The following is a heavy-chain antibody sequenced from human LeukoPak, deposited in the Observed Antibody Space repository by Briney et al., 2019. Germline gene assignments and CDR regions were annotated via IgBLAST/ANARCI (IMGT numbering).Heavy chain of an antibody. D-gene: IGHD2/OR15-2a*01. J-gene: IGHJ4*02. V-gene: IGHV3-30*18. Sequence: GGSLRLSCAASGFTFSSYGMHWVRQAPGKGLEWVAVISYDGSNKYYADSVKGRFTISRDNSKNTLYLQMNSLRAEDTAVYYCAKDVKAKAREYYFDYWGQGTLVTVSS. CDR1: GFTFSSYG. CDR3: AKDVKAKAREYYFDY. CDR2: ISYDGSNK.